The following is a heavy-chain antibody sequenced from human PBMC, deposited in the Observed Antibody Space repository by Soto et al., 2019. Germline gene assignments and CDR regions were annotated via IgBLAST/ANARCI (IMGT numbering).Heavy chain of an antibody. CDR3: VREDGVVGASSAFDS. CDR1: GFALTTYT. J-gene: IGHJ4*02. Sequence: EVQLVESGGGLVAPGGSLRLSCVASGFALTTYTMNWVRQAQGTGLEWVSSINGRSNYKYYSDSVKGRFTVSRDNAQNSLFLQMSRLGPEDTAVYYCVREDGVVGASSAFDSWGQGTLVTVSS. V-gene: IGHV3-21*02. CDR2: INGRSNYK. D-gene: IGHD1-26*01.